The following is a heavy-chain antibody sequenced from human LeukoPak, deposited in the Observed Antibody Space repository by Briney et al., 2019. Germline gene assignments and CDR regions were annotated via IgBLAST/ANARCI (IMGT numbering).Heavy chain of an antibody. J-gene: IGHJ4*02. CDR1: GASISSYY. CDR2: IYTSGST. Sequence: PSETLSLTCTVSGASISSYYWNWIRQPAGKGLEWIGRIYTSGSTNYNPSLKSRVTMSVDTSKNQFSLKLSSVTAADTAVYYCARDRRTDIVATTGFDYWGQGTLVTVSS. V-gene: IGHV4-4*07. CDR3: ARDRRTDIVATTGFDY. D-gene: IGHD5-12*01.